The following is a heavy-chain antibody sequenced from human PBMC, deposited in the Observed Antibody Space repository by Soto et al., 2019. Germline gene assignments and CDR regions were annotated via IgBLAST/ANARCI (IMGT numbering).Heavy chain of an antibody. D-gene: IGHD4-17*01. V-gene: IGHV4-30-4*01. Sequence: SETLSLTCTVSGGSISSGDYYWSWIRQPPGKGLEWIGYIYYSGSTYYNPSLKSRVTISVDTSKNQFSLKLSSVTAADTAVYYCAREMTTVTTSSYYYYGMDVWGQGTTVTVSS. CDR1: GGSISSGDYY. J-gene: IGHJ6*02. CDR3: AREMTTVTTSSYYYYGMDV. CDR2: IYYSGST.